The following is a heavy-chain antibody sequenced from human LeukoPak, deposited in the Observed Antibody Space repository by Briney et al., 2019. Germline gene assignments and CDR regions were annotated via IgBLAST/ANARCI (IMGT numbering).Heavy chain of an antibody. CDR2: ISGSGGST. D-gene: IGHD2-8*02. CDR1: GFPFSGSG. J-gene: IGHJ4*02. CDR3: AKEPDLVADY. V-gene: IGHV3-23*01. Sequence: GGSLRLSCAASGFPFSGSGMHWVRQAPGKGLEWVSAISGSGGSTYYADSVKGRFTISRDNSKNTLYLQMNSLRAEDTAVYYCAKEPDLVADYWGQGTLVTVSS.